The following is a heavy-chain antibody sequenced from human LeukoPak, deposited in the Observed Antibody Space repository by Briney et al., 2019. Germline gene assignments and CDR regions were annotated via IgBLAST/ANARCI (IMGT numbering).Heavy chain of an antibody. D-gene: IGHD3-16*01. CDR3: AREGRGGTSNF. V-gene: IGHV3-21*01. CDR1: GLSFSSYT. Sequence: GSLRLSCAPSGLSFSSYTIHWVRQAPGKGLEWVSSISSTSGYIHYADSVKGRFSISRDNAKNTLYLQMNSLRAEDTAVYYCAREGRGGTSNFWGQGTLVTVSS. CDR2: ISSTSGYI. J-gene: IGHJ4*02.